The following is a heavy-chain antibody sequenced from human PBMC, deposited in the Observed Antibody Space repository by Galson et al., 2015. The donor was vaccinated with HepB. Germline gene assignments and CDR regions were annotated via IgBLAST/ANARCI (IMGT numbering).Heavy chain of an antibody. CDR2: IKQDGSEK. Sequence: SLRLSCAASGFTFSSYWMSWVRQAPGKGLEWVANIKQDGSEKYYVDSVKGRFTISRDNAKKSLYLQMNSLRAEDTAVYYCARRPPPGFRNYWYFDLWGRGTLVTASS. J-gene: IGHJ2*01. V-gene: IGHV3-7*03. CDR3: ARRPPPGFRNYWYFDL. CDR1: GFTFSSYW. D-gene: IGHD1-14*01.